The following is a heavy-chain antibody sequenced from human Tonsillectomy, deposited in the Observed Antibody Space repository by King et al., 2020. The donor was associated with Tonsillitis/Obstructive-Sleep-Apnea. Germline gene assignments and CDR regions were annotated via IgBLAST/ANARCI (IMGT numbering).Heavy chain of an antibody. CDR3: AREGGHGMGFDY. Sequence: QLVQSGGGLVQSGGSLRLSCAASGFTISSYWMSWVRQAPGKGLEWVANIKQDGSEKHYVDSVKGRFTISRDNAKNSLYLQLNSLRAEETAVYYCAREGGHGMGFDYWGQGTLVTDSS. J-gene: IGHJ4*02. V-gene: IGHV3-7*01. D-gene: IGHD3-16*01. CDR2: IKQDGSEK. CDR1: GFTISSYW.